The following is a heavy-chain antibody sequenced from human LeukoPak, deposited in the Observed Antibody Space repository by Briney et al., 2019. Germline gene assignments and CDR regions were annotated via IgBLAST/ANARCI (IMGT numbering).Heavy chain of an antibody. CDR1: GYTFISYG. CDR3: ARGSTEVVWSTYNWFDP. CDR2: ISAYNGNT. V-gene: IGHV1-18*01. J-gene: IGHJ5*02. D-gene: IGHD3-16*01. Sequence: GASVKVSCKASGYTFISYGISWVRQAPGQGLEWMGWISAYNGNTNYAQKLQGRVSMTTDTSTSTAYMELRSLRSDDTAVYYCARGSTEVVWSTYNWFDPWGQGTLVTVSS.